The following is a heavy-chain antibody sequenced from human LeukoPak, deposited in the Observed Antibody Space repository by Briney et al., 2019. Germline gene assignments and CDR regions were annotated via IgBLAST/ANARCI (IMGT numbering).Heavy chain of an antibody. CDR3: ARGGGDGYNYDY. Sequence: PGGPLRLSCAASGFTFSSYSMNWVRQAPGKGLEWVSSISSSSSYIYYADSVKGRFTISRDNAKNSLYLQMNSLRAEDTAVYYCARGGGDGYNYDYWGQGTLVTVSS. D-gene: IGHD5-24*01. CDR1: GFTFSSYS. J-gene: IGHJ4*02. CDR2: ISSSSSYI. V-gene: IGHV3-21*01.